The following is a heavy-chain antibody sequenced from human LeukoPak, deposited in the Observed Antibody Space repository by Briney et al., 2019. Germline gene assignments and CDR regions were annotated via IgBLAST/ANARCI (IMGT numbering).Heavy chain of an antibody. Sequence: PSQTPSLTCTVSGGSISSGSYYWSWIRQPAGKGLEWIVRIYTSGSTNYNPSLKSRVTISVDTSKNQFSLKLSSVTAADTAVYYCARWVGYGDYFDYWGQGTLVTVSS. D-gene: IGHD4-17*01. CDR1: GGSISSGSYY. CDR2: IYTSGST. J-gene: IGHJ4*02. CDR3: ARWVGYGDYFDY. V-gene: IGHV4-61*02.